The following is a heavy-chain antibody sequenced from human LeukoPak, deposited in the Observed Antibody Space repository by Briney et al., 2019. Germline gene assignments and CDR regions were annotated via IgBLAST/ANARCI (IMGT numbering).Heavy chain of an antibody. J-gene: IGHJ4*02. Sequence: GGSLRLSCAASGFTFSSYWMSWVRQAPGKGLDGVANIKQDGSEKYYVDSVKGRLTISRDNAKNSLYLQMNSLRAEDTAVYYCARGSVTAIGGFDYWGQGTLVTVSS. CDR3: ARGSVTAIGGFDY. CDR2: IKQDGSEK. V-gene: IGHV3-7*01. CDR1: GFTFSSYW. D-gene: IGHD2-21*02.